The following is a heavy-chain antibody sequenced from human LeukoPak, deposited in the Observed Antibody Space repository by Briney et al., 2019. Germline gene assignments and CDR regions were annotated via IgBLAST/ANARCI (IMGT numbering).Heavy chain of an antibody. J-gene: IGHJ5*02. CDR1: NYSISTDYY. V-gene: IGHV4-38-2*02. CDR2: MYHSGST. CDR3: ATFPAMAA. Sequence: SETLSLTCTVSNYSISTDYYWGWIRQPPGKGLEWIGTMYHSGSTYYNPSLKSRVTISVDTSKNQFSLKLSSVTAADTAVYYCATFPAMAAWGQGTLVTVSS. D-gene: IGHD5-18*01.